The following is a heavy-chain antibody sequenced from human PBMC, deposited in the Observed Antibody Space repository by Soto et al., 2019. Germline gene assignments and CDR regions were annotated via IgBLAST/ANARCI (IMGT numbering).Heavy chain of an antibody. CDR3: ARGRGYSLIPVVDDAVDV. V-gene: IGHV1-18*04. CDR2: ISAYNGNT. Sequence: ASVKVSCKASGYTFTSYGISWVRQAPGQGLEWMGWISAYNGNTNYAQNFQGRVTMTTDTSTSTTYMELRSLRSDDTAVYFCARGRGYSLIPVVDDAVDVWGQGTLVTVSS. CDR1: GYTFTSYG. J-gene: IGHJ3*01. D-gene: IGHD5-12*01.